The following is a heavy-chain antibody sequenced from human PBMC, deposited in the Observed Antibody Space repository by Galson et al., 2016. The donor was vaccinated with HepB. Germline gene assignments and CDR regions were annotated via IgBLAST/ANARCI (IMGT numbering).Heavy chain of an antibody. V-gene: IGHV3-21*06. Sequence: SLRLSCATSGFISSEYRMNWVRQAPGKGLEWLSSLSKSGASNYYAPSVKGRFTISRDNDKSALYLQMDHLGADDTAVYHCVRRAVRGSGDIDYYGMDLWGQGTTVTV. CDR1: GFISSEYR. CDR2: LSKSGASN. CDR3: VRRAVRGSGDIDYYGMDL. J-gene: IGHJ6*02. D-gene: IGHD3-10*01.